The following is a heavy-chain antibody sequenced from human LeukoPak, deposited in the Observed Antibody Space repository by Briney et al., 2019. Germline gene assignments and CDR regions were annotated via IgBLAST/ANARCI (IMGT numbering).Heavy chain of an antibody. D-gene: IGHD2-15*01. J-gene: IGHJ4*02. V-gene: IGHV3-21*01. CDR3: ARVGCSGGTCYDY. CDR2: ISSGSNYI. Sequence: PGGSLRLSCAASGFTFSSYSMYWVRQAPGKGLEWVSFISSGSNYIYYVDSVKGRFTISRDNAKNSLYLQMNSLRVEATAIYYFARVGCSGGTCYDYWGPGNLVTVSS. CDR1: GFTFSSYS.